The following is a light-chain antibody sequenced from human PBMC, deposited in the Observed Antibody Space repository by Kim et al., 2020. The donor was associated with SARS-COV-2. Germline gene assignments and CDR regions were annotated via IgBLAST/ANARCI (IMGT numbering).Light chain of an antibody. Sequence: VAPGQTASLTCSGDKLGDKYASWYQQKPGQPPVLVIYRDNKRPSGIPERFSGSNSGNTATLTISGTQSMDEADYYCQAWDSSVHVVFGGGTQLTVL. CDR1: KLGDKY. J-gene: IGLJ2*01. CDR2: RDN. V-gene: IGLV3-1*01. CDR3: QAWDSSVHVV.